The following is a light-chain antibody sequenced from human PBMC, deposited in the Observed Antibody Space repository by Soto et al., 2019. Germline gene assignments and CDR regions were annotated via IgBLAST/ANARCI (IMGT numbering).Light chain of an antibody. J-gene: IGKJ2*01. CDR2: AAS. CDR1: QDISSW. CDR3: QQANSFPYT. Sequence: DIQMTQSPSSVSASVGDRVTITCRASQDISSWLAWYQQKPGKAPNLLIYAASSLQSGVPPRFSGSGSGTDFTLTISSLQPEDFATYYCQQANSFPYTFGQGPKLEIK. V-gene: IGKV1D-12*01.